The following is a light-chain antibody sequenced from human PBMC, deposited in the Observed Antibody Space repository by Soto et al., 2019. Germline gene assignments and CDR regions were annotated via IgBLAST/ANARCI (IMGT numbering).Light chain of an antibody. CDR1: SGSVSTSYY. CDR2: STN. V-gene: IGLV8-61*01. J-gene: IGLJ3*02. CDR3: VLYMGSGLWV. Sequence: QTVVTQEPSFSVSPGGTVTLTCGLSSGSVSTSYYPSWYQQTPCQAPRTLIYSTNTRSSGVPDRFSGSILGNKAALTITGAQADDESDYYCVLYMGSGLWVFGGGTQLTVL.